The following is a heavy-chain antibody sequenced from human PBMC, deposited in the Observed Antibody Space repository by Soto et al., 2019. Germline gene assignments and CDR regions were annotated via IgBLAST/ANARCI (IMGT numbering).Heavy chain of an antibody. J-gene: IGHJ6*02. V-gene: IGHV3-23*01. CDR1: GFTFSSYA. Sequence: GGSLRLSCAASGFTFSSYAMSWVRQAPGKGLEWVSAISGSGGSTYYADSVKGRFTISRDNSKNTLYLQMNSLRAEDTAVYYCASSFGDYYYYYGMDVWGQGTTVTVSS. CDR3: ASSFGDYYYYYGMDV. CDR2: ISGSGGST. D-gene: IGHD3-10*01.